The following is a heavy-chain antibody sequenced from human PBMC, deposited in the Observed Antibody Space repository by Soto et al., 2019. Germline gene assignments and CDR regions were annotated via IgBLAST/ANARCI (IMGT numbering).Heavy chain of an antibody. CDR3: AIGSWSAETFDV. V-gene: IGHV1-69*02. Sequence: QVHLILSGAEVKKPGSSVKVSCKAAGGTFNTYTLFWVRQAPGHGLEWMGRIIPMLPVTNSAQKFQGRLTLTAHKSTGTAFMELTSLTSDDTAVYYCAIGSWSAETFDVWGKGTMVTVSS. CDR1: GGTFNTYT. J-gene: IGHJ3*01. CDR2: IIPMLPVT. D-gene: IGHD2-2*01.